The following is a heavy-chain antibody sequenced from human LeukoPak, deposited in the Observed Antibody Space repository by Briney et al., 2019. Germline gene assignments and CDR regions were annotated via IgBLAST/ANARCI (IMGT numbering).Heavy chain of an antibody. J-gene: IGHJ4*02. CDR1: GDLISDTTYY. CDR2: VFYDGTP. Sequence: SETLSLTCFVSGDLISDTTYYWGWVRQPPGKGLEWIASVFYDGTPYSNPSLKSRVTISVDTSKNQFSLRLNSVTAADTAVYYCARHDPRIVIAPGTIHDWGQGALVTVSS. CDR3: ARHDPRIVIAPGTIHD. V-gene: IGHV4-39*01. D-gene: IGHD2-2*02.